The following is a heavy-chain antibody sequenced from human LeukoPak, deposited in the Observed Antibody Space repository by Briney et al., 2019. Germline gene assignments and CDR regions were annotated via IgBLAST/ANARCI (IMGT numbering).Heavy chain of an antibody. CDR2: IWHDGSNK. CDR3: ATDGDLGLYTYGPRYLDS. D-gene: IGHD3-16*02. J-gene: IGHJ4*02. V-gene: IGHV3-33*01. Sequence: PGGSLRLSCAASGLTFTSYGFHWVRQAPGKGLEWVAVIWHDGSNKYYADSVRGRFTLSRDDSRHTLYLQMDNLREEDTAVYYCATDGDLGLYTYGPRYLDSWGQGTLVTVSS. CDR1: GLTFTSYG.